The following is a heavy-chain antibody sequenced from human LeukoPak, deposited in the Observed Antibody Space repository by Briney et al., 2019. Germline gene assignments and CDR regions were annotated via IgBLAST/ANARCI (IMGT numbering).Heavy chain of an antibody. Sequence: GGSLRLSCAASGFTFNTYTMNWVRQAPGKGLEWVSYISGSSGIIDYADSVRGRFTISRDNAKNSLNLQLNSLRAEDTAVYYCARDRSSAFDIWGQGTMVTVSS. CDR3: ARDRSSAFDI. J-gene: IGHJ3*02. V-gene: IGHV3-48*04. CDR2: ISGSSGII. CDR1: GFTFNTYT.